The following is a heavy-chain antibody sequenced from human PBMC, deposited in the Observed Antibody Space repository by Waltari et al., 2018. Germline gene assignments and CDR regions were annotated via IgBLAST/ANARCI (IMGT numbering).Heavy chain of an antibody. CDR1: GYNFTGYY. J-gene: IGHJ6*02. Sequence: QVQLVQSGAEVKKPGASVKVSCKASGYNFTGYYMHWVRQAPGQGLEWMEGMNPNSGGTNKAQKSQGWVTMTRDTSISTAYRGLSRLRTDDTAVYYCARDGGSSWFEPLSGRDGWGQGTTVTVSS. V-gene: IGHV1-2*04. CDR2: MNPNSGGT. D-gene: IGHD6-13*01. CDR3: ARDGGSSWFEPLSGRDG.